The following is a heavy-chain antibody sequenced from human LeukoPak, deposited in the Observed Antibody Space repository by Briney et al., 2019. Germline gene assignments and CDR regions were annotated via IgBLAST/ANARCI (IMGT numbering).Heavy chain of an antibody. CDR1: GVTFSSHG. Sequence: GGSLRLSCAASGVTFSSHGMSWVRQAPGKGLEWVSSISDNGSGTTYADSVKGRFTISRDNAKNTLYLQMNSLRAEDTAVYYCARDHGVRGLISHDAFDIWGQGTMVTVSS. V-gene: IGHV3-74*01. CDR3: ARDHGVRGLISHDAFDI. CDR2: ISDNGSGT. D-gene: IGHD3-10*01. J-gene: IGHJ3*02.